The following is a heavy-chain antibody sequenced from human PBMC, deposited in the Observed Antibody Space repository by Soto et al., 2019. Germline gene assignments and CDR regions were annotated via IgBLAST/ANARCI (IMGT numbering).Heavy chain of an antibody. CDR3: ARGRDGYNSLDY. D-gene: IGHD5-12*01. CDR1: GGSISSYY. Sequence: SETLSLTCTVSGGSISSYYWSWIRQPPGKGLEWIGYIYYSGSTNYNPPLKSRVTISVDTSKNQFSLKLSSVTAADTAVYYCARGRDGYNSLDYWGQGTLVTVSS. V-gene: IGHV4-59*01. J-gene: IGHJ4*02. CDR2: IYYSGST.